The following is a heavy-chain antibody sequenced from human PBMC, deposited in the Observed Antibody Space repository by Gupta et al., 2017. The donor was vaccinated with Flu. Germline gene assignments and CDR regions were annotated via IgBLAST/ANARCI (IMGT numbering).Heavy chain of an antibody. J-gene: IGHJ4*02. CDR1: GFIFSARH. D-gene: IGHD3-9*01. Sequence: EVHLVESGGHLVQPGGSLRLSCAASGFIFSARHMNWVRQAPGKGLEWVAYIGSGGNVDNADSVKGRFTISRDNAKNSLYLEMNSLRDEDTALYYCVRDHDWAFTNWGQGTLVTVSS. CDR3: VRDHDWAFTN. V-gene: IGHV3-48*02. CDR2: IGSGGNV.